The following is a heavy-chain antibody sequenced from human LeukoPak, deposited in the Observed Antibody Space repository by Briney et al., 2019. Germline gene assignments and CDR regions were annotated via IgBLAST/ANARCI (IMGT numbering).Heavy chain of an antibody. Sequence: ASVKVSCKASGYTFTSYGISWVRQAPGQGLEWMGWISAYNGNTNYAQKLQGRVTMTTDTSTSTTYMELRSLRSDDTAVYYCAREPDIVVVPAARVMDYWGQGTLVTVSS. D-gene: IGHD2-2*01. CDR1: GYTFTSYG. J-gene: IGHJ4*02. V-gene: IGHV1-18*01. CDR3: AREPDIVVVPAARVMDY. CDR2: ISAYNGNT.